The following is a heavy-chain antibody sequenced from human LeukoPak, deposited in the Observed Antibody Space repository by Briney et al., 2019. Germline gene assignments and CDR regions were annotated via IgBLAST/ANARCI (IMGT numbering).Heavy chain of an antibody. J-gene: IGHJ5*02. Sequence: GGSLRLSCAASGFTFSSYSMNWVRQAPGKGLEWVSSISSSISYIYYADSVKGRFTISRDNAKNSLHLQMNSLRAEDTAVYYCARDGYSGYHSVSWGQGTLVTVSS. CDR3: ARDGYSGYHSVS. CDR1: GFTFSSYS. D-gene: IGHD5-12*01. V-gene: IGHV3-21*01. CDR2: ISSSISYI.